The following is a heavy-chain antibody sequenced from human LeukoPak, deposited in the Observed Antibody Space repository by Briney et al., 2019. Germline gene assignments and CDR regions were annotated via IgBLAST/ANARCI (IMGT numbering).Heavy chain of an antibody. CDR2: IWFDGSVK. J-gene: IGHJ4*02. CDR3: AKDTGVQFLEPAF. CDR1: GFTFNTYG. V-gene: IGHV3-33*06. Sequence: GGSLRLSCAPSGFTFNTYGMHWVRQAPGQGLEWVAAIWFDGSVKHCSDAVKGRFTISRDNSLNTLYLQMNSLRVEDTAIYYCAKDTGVQFLEPAFWGQGTLVTVSS. D-gene: IGHD3-3*01.